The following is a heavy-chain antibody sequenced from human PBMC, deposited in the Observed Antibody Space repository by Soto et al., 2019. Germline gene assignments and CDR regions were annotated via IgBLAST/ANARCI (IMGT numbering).Heavy chain of an antibody. V-gene: IGHV3-48*01. J-gene: IGHJ4*02. CDR1: GFTFSSYS. D-gene: IGHD3-9*01. CDR2: ISSSSSTI. CDR3: ARGYLAGYDILTHFDY. Sequence: EVQLVESGGGLVQPGGSLRLSCAASGFTFSSYSMNWVRQAPGKGLEWVSYISSSSSTIYYADSVKGRFTISRDNAKNSLYLQMNSLRAEDTAVYYCARGYLAGYDILTHFDYWGQGTLVTVSS.